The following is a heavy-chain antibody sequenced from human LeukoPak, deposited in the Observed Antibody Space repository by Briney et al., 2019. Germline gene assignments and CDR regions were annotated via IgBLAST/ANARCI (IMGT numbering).Heavy chain of an antibody. CDR2: IIPIFGTA. J-gene: IGHJ4*02. V-gene: IGHV1-69*01. CDR1: GGTFSSYA. D-gene: IGHD5-24*01. Sequence: ASVKVSCKASGGTFSSYAISWVRQAPGQGLEWMGGIIPIFGTANYAQKFQGRVTITADESTSTAYTELSSLRSEDTAVYYCARGDGYNTVFDYWGQGTLVTVSS. CDR3: ARGDGYNTVFDY.